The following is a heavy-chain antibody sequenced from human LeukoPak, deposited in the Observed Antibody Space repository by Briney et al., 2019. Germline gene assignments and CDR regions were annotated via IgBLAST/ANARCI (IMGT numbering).Heavy chain of an antibody. D-gene: IGHD5-18*01. J-gene: IGHJ4*02. CDR1: GFTFSSYA. V-gene: IGHV3-30*04. CDR3: ARDLSYGYDDY. Sequence: GRSLRLSCAASGFTFSSYAMHWVRQAPGKGLDWVAVISYDGSNKYYADSVKGRFTISRDNSKNTLYLQMNSLRAEDTAVYYCARDLSYGYDDYWGQGTLVTVSS. CDR2: ISYDGSNK.